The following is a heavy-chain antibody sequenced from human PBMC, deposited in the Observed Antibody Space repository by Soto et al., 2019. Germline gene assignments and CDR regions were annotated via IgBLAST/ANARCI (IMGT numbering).Heavy chain of an antibody. Sequence: QVQLVQSGAEVRKPGASVKVSCKASGYTFTTYGISWVRQAPGQGLEWMGWISGYNGHTKYAQKFQGRVTMTTDTSTITVYMDLRSLSSDDTAVYYCAREGEMPYYYYGLDVWGQGTTVTVSS. V-gene: IGHV1-18*01. J-gene: IGHJ6*02. CDR2: ISGYNGHT. CDR3: AREGEMPYYYYGLDV. D-gene: IGHD3-16*01. CDR1: GYTFTTYG.